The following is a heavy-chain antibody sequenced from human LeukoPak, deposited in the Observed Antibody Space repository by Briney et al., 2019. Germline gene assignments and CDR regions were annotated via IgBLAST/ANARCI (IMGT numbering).Heavy chain of an antibody. CDR3: ARHLSGITGYTYGRGIDY. CDR2: ITWNSGRI. CDR1: GFTFADYA. Sequence: GGSLRLSCAASGFTFADYAMHWVRQAPGKGLEWVSSITWNSGRIGYADSVKGRFTISRDNAKNSLYLQMNSLRAEDTAVYYCARHLSGITGYTYGRGIDYWGQGTLLTVSS. J-gene: IGHJ4*02. V-gene: IGHV3-9*01. D-gene: IGHD5-18*01.